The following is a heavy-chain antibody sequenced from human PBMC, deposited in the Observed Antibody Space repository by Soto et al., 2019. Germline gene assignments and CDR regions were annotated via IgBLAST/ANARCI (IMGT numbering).Heavy chain of an antibody. J-gene: IGHJ6*03. D-gene: IGHD2-15*01. Sequence: VQLVESGGGLVQPGGSLRLSCAASGFTFSSYWMHWVRQAPGKGLVWVSRINSDGSSTSYADSVKGRFTISRDNAKNTLYLQMNSLRAEDTAVYYCARVPGCSGGSCYLGYYYYYMDVWGKGTTVTVSS. CDR2: INSDGSST. CDR1: GFTFSSYW. V-gene: IGHV3-74*01. CDR3: ARVPGCSGGSCYLGYYYYYMDV.